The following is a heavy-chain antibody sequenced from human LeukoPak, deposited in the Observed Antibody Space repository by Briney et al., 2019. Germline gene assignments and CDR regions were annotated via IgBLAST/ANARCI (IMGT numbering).Heavy chain of an antibody. CDR3: AAGPSRITMIVVVPFDY. V-gene: IGHV1-69*05. CDR1: GYTFTGYY. J-gene: IGHJ4*02. CDR2: IIPIFGTA. Sequence: SVKVSCKASGYTFTGYYMHWVRQAPGQGLEWMGGIIPIFGTANYAQKFQGRVTITTDESTSTAYMELSSLRSEDTAVYYCAAGPSRITMIVVVPFDYWGQGTLVTVSS. D-gene: IGHD3-22*01.